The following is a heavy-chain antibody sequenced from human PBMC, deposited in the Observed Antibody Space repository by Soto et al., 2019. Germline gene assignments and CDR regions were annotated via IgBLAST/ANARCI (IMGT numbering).Heavy chain of an antibody. CDR1: GGTFSSYA. Sequence: QVQLVQSGAEVKKPGSSVKVSCKASGGTFSSYAISWVRQATGQGLEWMGGIIPIFGTANYAQKFQDRVTITADESTSTASMELSSLRSEDTAVYYCALHDGSASNYYYYGMDVWGQGTTVTVSS. J-gene: IGHJ6*02. CDR2: IIPIFGTA. D-gene: IGHD3-10*01. V-gene: IGHV1-69*12. CDR3: ALHDGSASNYYYYGMDV.